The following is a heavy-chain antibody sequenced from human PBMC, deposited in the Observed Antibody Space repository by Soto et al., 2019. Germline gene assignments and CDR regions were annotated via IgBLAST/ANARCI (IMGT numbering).Heavy chain of an antibody. D-gene: IGHD1-26*01. CDR2: LSGSGGST. J-gene: IGHJ4*02. CDR1: GFTFSSYA. V-gene: IGHV3-23*01. Sequence: EVQLLESGGGLVQPGGSLRLSCAASGFTFSSYAMRWVRPAPGKGLEWVAALSGSGGSTYYADSVKGRFTISRDNSKNTLYLQMNSLRAEDTAVYYCARRGSGSYYDYWGQGTLVTVSS. CDR3: ARRGSGSYYDY.